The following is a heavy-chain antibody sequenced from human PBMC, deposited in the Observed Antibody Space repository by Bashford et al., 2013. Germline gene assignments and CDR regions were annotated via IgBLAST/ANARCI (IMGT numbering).Heavy chain of an antibody. Sequence: PGGSRRDSPVQPLDSPFNSYDMSWVRQAPGKGLEWVAVTRYDGSDKYYADSVKGRFTISRDNSKNTLYLQMNSLRAEDTAVYYCARGYSAMVLDYWGQGTLVTVSS. V-gene: IGHV3-33*08. J-gene: IGHJ4*02. CDR3: ARGYSAMVLDY. CDR1: DSPFNSYD. CDR2: TRYDGSDK. D-gene: IGHD5-18*01.